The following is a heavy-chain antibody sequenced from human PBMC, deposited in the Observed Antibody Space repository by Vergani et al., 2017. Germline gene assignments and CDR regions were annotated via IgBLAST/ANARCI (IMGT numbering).Heavy chain of an antibody. CDR3: ARVRGYCSSTSCYTRFDY. V-gene: IGHV4-61*01. Sequence: QVQLQESGPGLVKPSETLSLPCTVSGGSVSSGSYYWSWIRQPPGKGLEWIWYNYYSGSTNYNPPLKSRVTITVDTSKNQFSLKLSSVTAADTAVYYCARVRGYCSSTSCYTRFDYWGQGTLVTVSS. CDR1: GGSVSSGSYY. J-gene: IGHJ4*02. CDR2: NYYSGST. D-gene: IGHD2-2*02.